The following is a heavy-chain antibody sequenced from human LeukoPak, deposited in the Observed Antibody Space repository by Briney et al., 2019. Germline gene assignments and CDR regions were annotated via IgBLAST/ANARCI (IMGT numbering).Heavy chain of an antibody. CDR1: DDSITMYY. Sequence: SETLSLTCSVSDDSITMYYWTWIRQPPGKGLEWIGYVDHTGSTNFDPSLNGRVSISRDTTNNLFSLRLRSVTAADTAVYFCARGRVSSSTWYSTYYYYFYMDVWGKGTTVTVSS. CDR3: ARGRVSSSTWYSTYYYYFYMDV. D-gene: IGHD1-1*01. CDR2: VDHTGST. V-gene: IGHV4-59*01. J-gene: IGHJ6*03.